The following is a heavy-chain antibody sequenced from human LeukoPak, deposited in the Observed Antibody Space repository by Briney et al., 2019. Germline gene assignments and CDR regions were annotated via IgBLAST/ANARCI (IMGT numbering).Heavy chain of an antibody. D-gene: IGHD3-22*01. CDR1: GFTFSVYY. Sequence: GSLRLSCAASGFTFSVYYMSWIRQAPGKGLEWVSYISSSGSTIYYADSVKGRFTISRDNAKNSLYLQMNSLRAEDTAVYYCARDCWDYYDSSGYCIDYWGQGTLVIVSS. CDR3: ARDCWDYYDSSGYCIDY. CDR2: ISSSGSTI. J-gene: IGHJ4*02. V-gene: IGHV3-11*04.